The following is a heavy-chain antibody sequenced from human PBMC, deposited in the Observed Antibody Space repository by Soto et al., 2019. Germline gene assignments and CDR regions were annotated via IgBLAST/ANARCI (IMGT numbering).Heavy chain of an antibody. D-gene: IGHD1-26*01. CDR1: GFTFSSYA. CDR3: AREGTVGATKYYYYGMDV. CDR2: ISYDGSNK. V-gene: IGHV3-30-3*01. J-gene: IGHJ6*02. Sequence: WGSLRLSCAASGFTFSSYAMSWVRQAPGKGLEWVAVISYDGSNKYYADSVKGRFTISRDNSKNTLYLQMNSLRAEDTAVYYCAREGTVGATKYYYYGMDVWGQGTTVTVSS.